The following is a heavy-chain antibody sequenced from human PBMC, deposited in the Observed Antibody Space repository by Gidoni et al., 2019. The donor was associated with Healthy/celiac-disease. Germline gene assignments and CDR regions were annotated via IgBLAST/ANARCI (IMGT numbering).Heavy chain of an antibody. V-gene: IGHV4-34*01. Sequence: QVQLQQWGAGLLKPSETLSLTCAVYGGSFSGYYWSWIRQPPGKGLECIVEINHSGSTNYNPSLKSRVTISVDTSKNQFSLKLSSGTAADTAGYYCAREVGYAFDIWGQGTMVTVSS. D-gene: IGHD3-10*01. J-gene: IGHJ3*02. CDR3: AREVGYAFDI. CDR2: INHSGST. CDR1: GGSFSGYY.